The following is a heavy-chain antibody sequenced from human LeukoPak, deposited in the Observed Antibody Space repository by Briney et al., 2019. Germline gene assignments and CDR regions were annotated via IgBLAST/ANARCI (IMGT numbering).Heavy chain of an antibody. V-gene: IGHV4-39*07. D-gene: IGHD1-26*01. CDR2: IYNSGSA. CDR3: ARVGQVGYYYMDV. J-gene: IGHJ6*03. Sequence: PSETLSLTCTVSGGSISSSSYYWGWIRQPPGKGLEWIGSIYNSGSAYYNPSLKSRVTVSVDTSKNQFSLKLSSVTAADTAVYYCARVGQVGYYYMDVWGKGTTVTVSS. CDR1: GGSISSSSYY.